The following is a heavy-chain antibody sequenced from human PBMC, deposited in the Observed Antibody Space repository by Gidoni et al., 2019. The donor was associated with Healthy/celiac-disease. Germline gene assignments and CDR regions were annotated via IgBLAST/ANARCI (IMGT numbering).Heavy chain of an antibody. Sequence: EVQLVESGGGLVQPGRSLRLSCAASGFTFDDYAMHWVRQAPGKGLEWVSGISWNSGSIGYADSVKGRFTISRDNAKNSLYLQMNSLRAEDTALYYCAKDMTILWFGELRAFDIWGQGTMVTVSS. CDR1: GFTFDDYA. J-gene: IGHJ3*02. CDR3: AKDMTILWFGELRAFDI. V-gene: IGHV3-9*01. D-gene: IGHD3-10*01. CDR2: ISWNSGSI.